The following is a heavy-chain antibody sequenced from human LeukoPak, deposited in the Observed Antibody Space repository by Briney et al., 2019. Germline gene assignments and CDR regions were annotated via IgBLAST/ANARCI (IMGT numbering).Heavy chain of an antibody. J-gene: IGHJ4*02. Sequence: PGGSLRLSCAASGFTFSSYGMHWVRQAPGKGLDWVTVICYDGSNKYYADSVKGRFTISRDNSKNTLYLQMNSLRAEDTAVYYCARDDDPIAVAGTFDYWGQGTLVTVSS. D-gene: IGHD6-19*01. CDR1: GFTFSSYG. CDR3: ARDDDPIAVAGTFDY. V-gene: IGHV3-33*01. CDR2: ICYDGSNK.